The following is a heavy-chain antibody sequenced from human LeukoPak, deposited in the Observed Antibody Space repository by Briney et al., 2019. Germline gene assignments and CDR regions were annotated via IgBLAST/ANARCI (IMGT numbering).Heavy chain of an antibody. Sequence: GGSLRLSCAASGFTFRDAWMSWVRQAPGKGLEWVANIKQDGSEKHYVDSVKGRFAISGDNAKNSLYLQMNSLRAEDTAVYFCARDLAAAGTFYYDMDVWGQGTTVTVSS. CDR3: ARDLAAAGTFYYDMDV. CDR1: GFTFRDAW. CDR2: IKQDGSEK. J-gene: IGHJ6*02. D-gene: IGHD6-13*01. V-gene: IGHV3-7*01.